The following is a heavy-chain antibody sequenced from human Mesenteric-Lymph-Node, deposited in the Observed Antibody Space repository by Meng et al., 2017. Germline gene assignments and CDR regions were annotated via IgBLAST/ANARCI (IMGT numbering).Heavy chain of an antibody. CDR2: INHSGST. CDR1: GGSFSGYY. CDR3: ARHDGGYGDYFDH. Sequence: QVQLPQWGAGLLKPSETLSLTCAVYGGSFSGYYWSWIRQPPGKGLEWIGEINHSGSTNYNPSLKSRVTISVDTSKNQFSLKLSSVTAADTAVYYCARHDGGYGDYFDHWGQGTLVTVSS. D-gene: IGHD5-12*01. V-gene: IGHV4-34*01. J-gene: IGHJ4*02.